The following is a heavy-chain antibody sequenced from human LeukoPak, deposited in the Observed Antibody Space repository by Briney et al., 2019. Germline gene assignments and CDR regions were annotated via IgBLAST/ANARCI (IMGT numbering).Heavy chain of an antibody. CDR2: ISADNGDT. CDR1: GYTFTTYG. V-gene: IGHV1-18*01. D-gene: IGHD3-9*01. CDR3: AREGNDILTGYCSYYFDY. J-gene: IGHJ4*02. Sequence: ASVKVSCEASGYTFTTYGISWVRQAPGQGLEWMGWISADNGDTNYAQKFQGRVTMTTDTSTSTAYMELRSLRSDDTAVYYCAREGNDILTGYCSYYFDYWGQGTLVTVSS.